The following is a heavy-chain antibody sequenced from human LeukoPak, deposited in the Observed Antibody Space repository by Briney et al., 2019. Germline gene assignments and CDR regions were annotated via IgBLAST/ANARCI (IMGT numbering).Heavy chain of an antibody. Sequence: SETLSLTCSVSGDSLSSDYWTWIRQPAGRGLEWIGRIYDTGSPNYNPSLRSRVTMSVDTSKRQFSLKLSSVTAADTAVYYCARMRKYYYYMDVWGKGTTVTISS. CDR3: ARMRKYYYYMDV. CDR2: IYDTGSP. J-gene: IGHJ6*03. V-gene: IGHV4-4*07. CDR1: GDSLSSDY.